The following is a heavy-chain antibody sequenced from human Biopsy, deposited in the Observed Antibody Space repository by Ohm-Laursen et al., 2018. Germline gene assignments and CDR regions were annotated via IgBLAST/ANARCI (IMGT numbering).Heavy chain of an antibody. CDR1: GGSISNNNYY. D-gene: IGHD3-22*01. CDR3: ARDYDTSGYYYVS. V-gene: IGHV4-39*01. Sequence: SQTLSLTCTVSGGSISNNNYYWGWIRQPPGKGLEWIGSIFYRGSTHYKPSLKSRVNISVDTSKNQFSLKLNSVIAADTAVYYCARDYDTSGYYYVSWGQGTLVTVSS. J-gene: IGHJ5*02. CDR2: IFYRGST.